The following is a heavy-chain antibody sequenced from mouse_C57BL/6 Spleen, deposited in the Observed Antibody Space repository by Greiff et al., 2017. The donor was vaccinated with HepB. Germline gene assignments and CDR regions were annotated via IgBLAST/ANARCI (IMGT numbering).Heavy chain of an antibody. V-gene: IGHV5-17*01. CDR1: GFTFSDYG. Sequence: EVMLVESGGGLVKPGGSLKLSCAASGFTFSDYGMHWVRQAPEKGLEWVAYISSGSSTIYYADTVKGRFTISRDNAKNTLFLQMTSLRSEDTAMYYCARDYGSSPLLVYAMDYWGQGTSVTVSS. CDR3: ARDYGSSPLLVYAMDY. D-gene: IGHD1-1*01. J-gene: IGHJ4*01. CDR2: ISSGSSTI.